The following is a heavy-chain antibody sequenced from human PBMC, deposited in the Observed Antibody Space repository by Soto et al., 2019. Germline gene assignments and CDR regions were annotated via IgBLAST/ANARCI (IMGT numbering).Heavy chain of an antibody. J-gene: IGHJ6*02. CDR1: GFTFSSYS. D-gene: IGHD3-9*01. V-gene: IGHV3-21*01. Sequence: GGSLRLSCAASGFTFSSYSMNWVRQAPGKGLEWVSSISSSSSYIYYADSVKGRFTISRDNAKNSLYLQMNSLRAEDTAVYYCASGGYDILTAYYYYYGMDVWGQGTTVTVSS. CDR2: ISSSSSYI. CDR3: ASGGYDILTAYYYYYGMDV.